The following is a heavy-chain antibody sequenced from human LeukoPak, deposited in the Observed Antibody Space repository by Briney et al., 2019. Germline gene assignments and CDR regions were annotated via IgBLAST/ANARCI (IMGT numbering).Heavy chain of an antibody. J-gene: IGHJ3*02. Sequence: PGGSLRLSCAASGFTFDDYAMNRVRQAPGKGLEWVSLISGDGGRTFYADSVKGRFAISRDNSKNSLYLEMNSMRTEDTALYYCAKDLASVYDAFNIWGQGTMVTVSS. CDR2: ISGDGGRT. CDR3: AKDLASVYDAFNI. CDR1: GFTFDDYA. V-gene: IGHV3-43*02.